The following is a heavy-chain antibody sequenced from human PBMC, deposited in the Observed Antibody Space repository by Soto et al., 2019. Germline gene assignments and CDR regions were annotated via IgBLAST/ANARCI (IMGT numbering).Heavy chain of an antibody. CDR1: GGSISSSSYY. CDR3: AIPHYDSSGYLSWFDP. Sequence: QLQLQESGPGLVKPSETLSLTCTVSGGSISSSSYYWGWIRQPPGKGLEWIGSIYYSGSTYYNPSLKSRFTISVDTSKNQFSLKLSSVTAADTAVYYCAIPHYDSSGYLSWFDPWGQGTLVTVSS. D-gene: IGHD3-22*01. J-gene: IGHJ5*02. CDR2: IYYSGST. V-gene: IGHV4-39*01.